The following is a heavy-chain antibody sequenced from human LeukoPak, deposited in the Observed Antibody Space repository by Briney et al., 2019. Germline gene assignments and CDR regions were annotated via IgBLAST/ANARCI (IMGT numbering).Heavy chain of an antibody. CDR3: ARQLRYFDWSHFDY. J-gene: IGHJ4*02. D-gene: IGHD3-9*01. Sequence: PSETLSLTCTVSGGSIGSSSYYWGWIRQPPGKGLEWTGSIYYSGSTYYNPSLKSRVTISVDTSKNQFSLKLSSVTAADTAVYYCARQLRYFDWSHFDYWGQGTLVTVSS. CDR2: IYYSGST. CDR1: GGSIGSSSYY. V-gene: IGHV4-39*01.